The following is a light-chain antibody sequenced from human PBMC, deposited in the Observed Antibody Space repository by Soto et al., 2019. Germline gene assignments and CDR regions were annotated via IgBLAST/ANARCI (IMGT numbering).Light chain of an antibody. CDR3: SSYAGSNNPYV. Sequence: QSALTQPPSASGSPGQSVTISCTGTSSDVGGYNYVSWYQQHPGKAPKLMIYEVSKRPSGVPDRFSGSRSGNTASLTVSGLPAEDEAEYYCSSYAGSNNPYVFATGTKLTVL. CDR2: EVS. V-gene: IGLV2-8*01. CDR1: SSDVGGYNY. J-gene: IGLJ1*01.